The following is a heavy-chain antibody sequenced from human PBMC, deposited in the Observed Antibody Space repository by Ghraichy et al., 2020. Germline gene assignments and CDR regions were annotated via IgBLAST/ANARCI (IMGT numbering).Heavy chain of an antibody. CDR1: GFTFSSYG. V-gene: IGHV3-30*02. CDR3: ANEPDNFDSRGWQIGLFDP. J-gene: IGHJ5*02. CDR2: IRYDGNTE. Sequence: GESLNISCAASGFTFSSYGMHWVRQAPGKGLELVAHIRYDGNTEYYADSVKGRFTISRDNSKNTVYLQMNSLKVDDMAVYYCANEPDNFDSRGWQIGLFDPWGQGTLVTVSS. D-gene: IGHD3-22*01.